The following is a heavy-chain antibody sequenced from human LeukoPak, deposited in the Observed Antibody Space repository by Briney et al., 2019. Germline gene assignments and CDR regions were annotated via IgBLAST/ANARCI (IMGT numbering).Heavy chain of an antibody. CDR3: AKGWFDP. CDR1: GDSISSYY. J-gene: IGHJ5*02. CDR2: VYYSGNS. V-gene: IGHV4-59*01. Sequence: PSETLSLTCTVSGDSISSYYWSWIRQPPGKGLEWIGYVYYSGNSNYNPSLKNRVTISIDTSKNQFSLKLSSVTAADTAVYYCAKGWFDPWGQGTLVTVSS.